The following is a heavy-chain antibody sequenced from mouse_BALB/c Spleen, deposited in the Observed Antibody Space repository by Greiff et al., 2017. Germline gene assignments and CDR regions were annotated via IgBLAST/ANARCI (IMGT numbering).Heavy chain of an antibody. J-gene: IGHJ2*01. CDR1: GYTFTSYW. CDR3: ARGGYDGVLLDY. V-gene: IGHV1S81*02. D-gene: IGHD2-2*01. CDR2: INPSNGRT. Sequence: QVQLKQPGAELVKPGASVKLSCKASGYTFTSYWMHWVKQRPGQGLEWIGEINPSNGRTNYNEKFKSKATLTVDKSSSTAYMQLSSLTSEDSAVYYCARGGYDGVLLDYWGQGTTLTVSS.